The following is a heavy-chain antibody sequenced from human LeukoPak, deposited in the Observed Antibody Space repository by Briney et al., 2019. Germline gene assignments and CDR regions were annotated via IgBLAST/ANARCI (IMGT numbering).Heavy chain of an antibody. Sequence: GGSLRLSCAASGFTFTDYAMSWVRQAPGKGLEWVSYISSSSSTIYYADSVKGRFTISRDNAKNSLYLQMNSLRAEDTAVYYCAREPSEGDYYDSSGSTLGDYWGQGTLVTVSS. CDR1: GFTFTDYA. J-gene: IGHJ4*02. V-gene: IGHV3-48*01. CDR2: ISSSSSTI. CDR3: AREPSEGDYYDSSGSTLGDY. D-gene: IGHD3-22*01.